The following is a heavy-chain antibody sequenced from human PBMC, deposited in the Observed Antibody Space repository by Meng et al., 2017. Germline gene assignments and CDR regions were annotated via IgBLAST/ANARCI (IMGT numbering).Heavy chain of an antibody. D-gene: IGHD2-2*01. CDR2: ISWNSGSI. V-gene: IGHV3-9*03. CDR3: AKGVVPAVNDAFDI. CDR1: GFTFDDYA. Sequence: LSLTCAASGFTFDDYAMHWVRQAPGKGLEWVSGISWNSGSIGYADSVKGRFTISRDNAKNSLYLQMNSLRAEDMALYYCAKGVVPAVNDAFDIWGQGTMVTVSS. J-gene: IGHJ3*02.